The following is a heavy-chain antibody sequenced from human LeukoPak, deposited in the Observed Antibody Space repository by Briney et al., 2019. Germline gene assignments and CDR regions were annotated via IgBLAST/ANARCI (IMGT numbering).Heavy chain of an antibody. D-gene: IGHD3-16*01. Sequence: SGPTLVKPTQTLTLTCTFSGFSLSTSGVGVGWIRQPPGKALEWLSLIYWDDDKRYSPSLKSRLTITKDTSKNQVVLTMTNMDPVDTATYYCAHLKGYDYVWGSYRGLPEAFDIWGQGTMVTVSS. CDR2: IYWDDDK. J-gene: IGHJ3*02. V-gene: IGHV2-5*02. CDR3: AHLKGYDYVWGSYRGLPEAFDI. CDR1: GFSLSTSGVG.